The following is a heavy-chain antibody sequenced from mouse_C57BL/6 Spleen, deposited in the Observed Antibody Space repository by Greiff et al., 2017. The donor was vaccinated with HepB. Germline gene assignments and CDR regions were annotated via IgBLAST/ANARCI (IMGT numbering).Heavy chain of an antibody. V-gene: IGHV14-2*01. D-gene: IGHD3-3*01. J-gene: IGHJ4*01. CDR1: GFNLKAYY. CDR3: ARSEGRNLPMDY. CDR2: IDPEDGET. Sequence: EVQLQQSGAELVKPGASVKLSCTASGFNLKAYYMHWVKQRTEKGLEWIGRIDPEDGETQYATNFQGKATLTADTSSNTAYLKLSSLTSEDTAVYYCARSEGRNLPMDYWGQGTSVTVSS.